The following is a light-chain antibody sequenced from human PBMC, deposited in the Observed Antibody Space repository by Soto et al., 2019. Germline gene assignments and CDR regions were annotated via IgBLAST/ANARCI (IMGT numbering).Light chain of an antibody. Sequence: QSVLTQPPSVSAAPGQTVTISCSGSSSNIGNNYVSWYQQLPGTAPKLLIYDNNKRPSGIPDRFSGSKSGTSATLGIPGLPAGDEADYYCGTWDSSLSAVVFRGGTQLTVL. V-gene: IGLV1-51*01. CDR2: DNN. CDR1: SSNIGNNY. J-gene: IGLJ2*01. CDR3: GTWDSSLSAVV.